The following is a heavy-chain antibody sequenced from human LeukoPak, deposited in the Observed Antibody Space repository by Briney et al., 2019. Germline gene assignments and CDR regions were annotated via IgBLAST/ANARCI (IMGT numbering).Heavy chain of an antibody. J-gene: IGHJ4*02. CDR3: ARAIRSMTTVTTPLDY. V-gene: IGHV3-11*01. CDR1: GFTFSDYY. D-gene: IGHD4-17*01. Sequence: GGSLTLSCAASGFTFSDYYMSWIRQAPGKGRDWVSYISSSGSTIYYADSVKGRFTISRDNAKNSLYLQMNSLRAEDTAVYYCARAIRSMTTVTTPLDYWGQGTLVTVTS. CDR2: ISSSGSTI.